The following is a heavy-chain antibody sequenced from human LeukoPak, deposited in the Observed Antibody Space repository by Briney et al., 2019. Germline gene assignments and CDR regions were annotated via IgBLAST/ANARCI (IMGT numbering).Heavy chain of an antibody. CDR3: ATLNPTMIVGY. J-gene: IGHJ4*02. CDR1: GFTFSSYS. D-gene: IGHD3-22*01. Sequence: PGGSLRLSCAASGFTFSSYSMNWVRQAPGKGLEWVSSISSSSSYIYYADSVKGQFTISRDNAKNSLYLQMNSLRAEDTAVYYCATLNPTMIVGYWGQGTLVTVSS. V-gene: IGHV3-21*01. CDR2: ISSSSSYI.